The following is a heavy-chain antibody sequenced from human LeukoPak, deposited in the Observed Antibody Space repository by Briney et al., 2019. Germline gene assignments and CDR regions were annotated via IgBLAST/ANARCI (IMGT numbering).Heavy chain of an antibody. J-gene: IGHJ5*02. CDR2: IYSGGNT. V-gene: IGHV3-66*01. CDR3: ARGIGSQLRSGWFDP. Sequence: PSETLSLTCAVYGGSFSGYYMSWVRQAPGKGLEWVSVIYSGGNTYYADSVEGRFTISRDNSKNTLYLQMNSLRAEDTAVYYCARGIGSQLRSGWFDPWGQGTLVTVSS. CDR1: GGSFSGYY. D-gene: IGHD3-3*01.